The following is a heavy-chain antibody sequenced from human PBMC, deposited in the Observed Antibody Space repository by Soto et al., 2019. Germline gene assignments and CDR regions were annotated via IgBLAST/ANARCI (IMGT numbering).Heavy chain of an antibody. J-gene: IGHJ4*02. V-gene: IGHV3-11*05. CDR3: AGSMRGSSWPFDY. D-gene: IGHD6-13*01. Sequence: QVQLVESGGGLVKPGGSLRLSCAASGFTFSDYYMSWIRQAPGKGLEWVSYISEGSSYTKYADSVKGRFTSSRDNAKNSLYLQMSSLRAEDTAVYYCAGSMRGSSWPFDYWGQGTLVTVSS. CDR2: ISEGSSYT. CDR1: GFTFSDYY.